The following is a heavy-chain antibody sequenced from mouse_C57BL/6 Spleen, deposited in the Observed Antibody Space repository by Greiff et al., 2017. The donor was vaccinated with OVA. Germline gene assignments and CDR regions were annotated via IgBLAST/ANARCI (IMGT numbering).Heavy chain of an antibody. D-gene: IGHD2-5*01. V-gene: IGHV1-69*01. J-gene: IGHJ3*01. CDR1: GYTFTSYW. CDR2: IDPSDSYT. Sequence: QVQLQQSGAELVMPGASVKLSCKASGYTFTSYWMHWVKQRPGQGLEWIGEIDPSDSYTNYNQKFKGKSTLTVDKSSSTAYMQLSSLTSEDSAVYYCARSDYSKAWFAYWGQGTLVTVSA. CDR3: ARSDYSKAWFAY.